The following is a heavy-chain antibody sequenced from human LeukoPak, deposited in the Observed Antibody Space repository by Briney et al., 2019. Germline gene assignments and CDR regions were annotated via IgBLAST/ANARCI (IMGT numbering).Heavy chain of an antibody. Sequence: PGRSLRLSCAASGFMFSSCDWQWIRQAPGKGLVCVAAISYDGSNKYYGDSVKGRFTISRDNSKNTLYLEMNSLRAEDTAVYYCARALGQLPDYWGQGTLVTVSS. CDR3: ARALGQLPDY. CDR2: ISYDGSNK. D-gene: IGHD2-2*01. J-gene: IGHJ4*02. CDR1: GFMFSSCD. V-gene: IGHV3-30*03.